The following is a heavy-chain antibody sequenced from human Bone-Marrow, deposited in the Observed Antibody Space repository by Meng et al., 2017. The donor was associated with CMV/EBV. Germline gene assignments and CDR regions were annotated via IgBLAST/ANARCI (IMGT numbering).Heavy chain of an antibody. Sequence: ASVKVSCKASGYTFTSYYMHWVRQAPGQGLEWMGIINPSGGSTSYAQKFQGRVTMTRDTSTSTVYMELSRLRSDDTAVYYCARESSDHTDKADYWGQGTLVTVYS. J-gene: IGHJ4*02. CDR2: INPSGGST. V-gene: IGHV1-46*01. D-gene: IGHD3-22*01. CDR3: ARESSDHTDKADY. CDR1: GYTFTSYY.